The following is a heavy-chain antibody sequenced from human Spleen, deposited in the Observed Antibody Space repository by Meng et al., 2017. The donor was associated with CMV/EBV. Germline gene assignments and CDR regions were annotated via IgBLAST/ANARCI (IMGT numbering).Heavy chain of an antibody. J-gene: IGHJ6*02. CDR2: ITWNGGSI. CDR1: GFIFDDYP. V-gene: IGHV3-9*01. Sequence: GGSLRLSCAASGFIFDDYPMHWVRQAPGKGLEWVSGITWNGGSIGYADSVKGRFTISRDNAKNSLYLQMNSLRAEDTAVYYCARDLAGNHGYYYYGMDVWGQGTTVTVSS. D-gene: IGHD3-3*02. CDR3: ARDLAGNHGYYYYGMDV.